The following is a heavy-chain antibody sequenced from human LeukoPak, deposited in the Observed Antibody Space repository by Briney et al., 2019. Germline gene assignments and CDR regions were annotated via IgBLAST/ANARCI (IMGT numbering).Heavy chain of an antibody. J-gene: IGHJ4*02. CDR3: ARSAFLVTAPGLYYFDY. D-gene: IGHD6-13*01. CDR2: VYNSGST. V-gene: IGHV4-4*07. CDR1: GXSISSYY. Sequence: PSETPSLTCTVSGXSISSYYWSWIRQPAGKGLEWIGHVYNSGSTNYNPSLKGRVTMSVATSKNQFSLHLSSVTAADTAVYYCARSAFLVTAPGLYYFDYWGQGTLVAVSS.